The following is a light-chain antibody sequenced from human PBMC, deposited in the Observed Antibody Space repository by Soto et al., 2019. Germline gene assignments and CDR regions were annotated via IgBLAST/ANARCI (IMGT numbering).Light chain of an antibody. J-gene: IGKJ1*01. V-gene: IGKV1-5*01. Sequence: DVPMTQSPSNLSASIGDTVTITCRASQIVGKWLAWYQQKPGKAPKLLINDVSNLEIGVPSRFSGSGSGTEFTLTSSSLDPDDFATYYWQHYNSYSEAFGQGTKVELK. CDR1: QIVGKW. CDR3: QHYNSYSEA. CDR2: DVS.